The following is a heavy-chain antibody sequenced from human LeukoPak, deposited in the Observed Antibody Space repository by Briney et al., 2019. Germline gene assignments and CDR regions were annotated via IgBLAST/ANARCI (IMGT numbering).Heavy chain of an antibody. CDR3: ARMGSMQPLDY. CDR2: INHSGST. D-gene: IGHD2-8*01. V-gene: IGHV4-34*01. Sequence: SETLSLTCAVYGGSFSGYYWSWIRQPPGKGLEWIGEINHSGSTNYNPSLKSRVTISVDTSKNQFSLKLSSVTAADTAVYYCARMGSMQPLDYWGQGTLVTVSS. CDR1: GGSFSGYY. J-gene: IGHJ4*02.